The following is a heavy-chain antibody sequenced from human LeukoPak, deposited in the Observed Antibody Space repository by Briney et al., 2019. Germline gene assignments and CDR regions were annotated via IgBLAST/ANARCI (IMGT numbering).Heavy chain of an antibody. V-gene: IGHV4-59*01. CDR2: IYYSGST. D-gene: IGHD3-10*01. CDR1: GGSISSYY. J-gene: IGHJ2*01. Sequence: NPSETLSLTCTVSGGSISSYYWSWIRQPPGKGLEWIGYIYYSGSTNYNPSLKSRVTISVDTSKNQFSLKLSSVTAADTAVYYCARDPGTMVRGKYFDLWGRGTLVTVSS. CDR3: ARDPGTMVRGKYFDL.